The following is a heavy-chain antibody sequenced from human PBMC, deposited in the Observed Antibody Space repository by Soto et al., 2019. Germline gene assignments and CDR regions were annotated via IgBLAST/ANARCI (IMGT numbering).Heavy chain of an antibody. V-gene: IGHV3-23*01. CDR2: ISGSGGST. J-gene: IGHJ6*03. D-gene: IGHD1-7*01. CDR1: GFTFSSYA. CDR3: AKSGEKLELRSVYYYYYMDV. Sequence: EVQLLESGGGLVQPGGSLRLSCAASGFTFSSYAMSWVRQAPGKGLEWVSAISGSGGSTYYADSVKGRFTISRDNSKNTLYLQMNSLRAEDTAVYYCAKSGEKLELRSVYYYYYMDVWGKGTTVTVSS.